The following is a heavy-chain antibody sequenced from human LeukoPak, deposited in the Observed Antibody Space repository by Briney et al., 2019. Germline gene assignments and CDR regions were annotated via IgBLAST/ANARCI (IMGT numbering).Heavy chain of an antibody. CDR3: ARDTGDGYNKLDY. J-gene: IGHJ4*02. CDR1: GYTFTGYY. V-gene: IGHV1-2*06. Sequence: ASVKVSCKASGYTFTGYYMHWVRQAPGQGLEWMGRINPNSGGTNYAQKFQGRVTMTRDTSISTAYMELSRLRSEDTAVYYCARDTGDGYNKLDYWRQGTLLPVSS. CDR2: INPNSGGT. D-gene: IGHD5-24*01.